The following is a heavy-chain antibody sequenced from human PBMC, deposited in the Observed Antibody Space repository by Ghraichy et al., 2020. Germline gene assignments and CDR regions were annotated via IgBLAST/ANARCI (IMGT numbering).Heavy chain of an antibody. CDR1: GYTFTGYY. CDR3: ARDQARDNWFDP. J-gene: IGHJ5*02. Sequence: ASVKVSCKASGYTFTGYYIHWVRQAPGQGLEWMGWINPNSGGTNYAQKFQGRVTMTRDTSISTAYMELSRLRSDDTAVYYCARDQARDNWFDPWGQGTLVTVSS. V-gene: IGHV1-2*02. CDR2: INPNSGGT.